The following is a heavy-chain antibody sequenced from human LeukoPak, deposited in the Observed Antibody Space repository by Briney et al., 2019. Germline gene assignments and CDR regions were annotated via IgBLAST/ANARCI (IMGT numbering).Heavy chain of an antibody. V-gene: IGHV4-30-4*08. Sequence: SETLSLTCTVSGGSISSGDYYWSWIRQPPGKGLEWIGYIYYSGSTYYNPSLKSRVTISVDTSKNQFSLRLSSVTAADTAVYYCARQEYDSSSDAFDIWGQGTMVTVSS. CDR3: ARQEYDSSSDAFDI. J-gene: IGHJ3*02. CDR2: IYYSGST. CDR1: GGSISSGDYY. D-gene: IGHD3-22*01.